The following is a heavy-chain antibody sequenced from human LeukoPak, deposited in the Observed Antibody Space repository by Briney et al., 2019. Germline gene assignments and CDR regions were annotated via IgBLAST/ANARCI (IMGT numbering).Heavy chain of an antibody. CDR3: ARDKSSANWLDS. Sequence: ASVKVSCKASGYTFTSYYMHWVRQAPGQGLEWMGMINPSGGSTSYEQKFQGRLTMTSDTSASTVYMDLSSLRSEDTAIYYCARDKSSANWLDSWGQGTLVTVSS. CDR1: GYTFTSYY. J-gene: IGHJ5*01. V-gene: IGHV1-46*01. CDR2: INPSGGST. D-gene: IGHD3-10*01.